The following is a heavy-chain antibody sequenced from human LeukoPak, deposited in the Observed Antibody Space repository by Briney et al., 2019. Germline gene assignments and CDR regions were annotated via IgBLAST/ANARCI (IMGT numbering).Heavy chain of an antibody. CDR3: AKTYGYYYYYMDV. D-gene: IGHD4-17*01. J-gene: IGHJ6*03. V-gene: IGHV4-34*08. Sequence: GTLRLSCAASGFTFSSYGMSWVRQAPGKGLEWIGEINHSGSTNYNPSLKGRVTISVDTSKNQFSLKLSSVTAADTAVYYCAKTYGYYYYYMDVWGKGTTVTISS. CDR1: GFTFSSYG. CDR2: INHSGST.